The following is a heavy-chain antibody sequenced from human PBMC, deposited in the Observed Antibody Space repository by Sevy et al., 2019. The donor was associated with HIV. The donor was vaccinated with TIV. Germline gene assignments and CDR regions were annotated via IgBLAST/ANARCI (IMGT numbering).Heavy chain of an antibody. CDR1: GGSISSYY. V-gene: IGHV4-59*01. D-gene: IGHD6-13*01. Sequence: SETLSLTCTVSGGSISSYYWSWNRQPPGKGLEWIGYIYYSGSTNYNPSLKSRVTISVDTSKNQFSLKLSSVTAADTAVYYCARGGGIAEGTFDPWGQGTLVTVSS. CDR3: ARGGGIAEGTFDP. CDR2: IYYSGST. J-gene: IGHJ5*02.